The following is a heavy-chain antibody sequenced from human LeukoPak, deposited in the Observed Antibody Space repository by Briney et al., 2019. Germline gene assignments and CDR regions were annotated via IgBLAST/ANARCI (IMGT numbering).Heavy chain of an antibody. D-gene: IGHD2-21*02. CDR3: ARREQYCGGDCNWGGFDY. CDR2: IYTGDSYT. V-gene: IGHV5-51*01. J-gene: IGHJ4*02. Sequence: GESLKISCKGSGYSFTSYWSGWVRQIPGKGRGWMGIIYTGDSYTTYSPSFQGQVTSSAAKSISTAYLQWSSLKAADTAMYYRARREQYCGGDCNWGGFDYWGQGTLVTVSS. CDR1: GYSFTSYW.